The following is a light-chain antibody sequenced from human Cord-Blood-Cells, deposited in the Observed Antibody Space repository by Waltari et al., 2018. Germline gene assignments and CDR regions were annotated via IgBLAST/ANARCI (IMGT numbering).Light chain of an antibody. J-gene: IGKJ2*03. Sequence: DIQMTQSPSTLSASVGDRVTIPCRASQRISSWLAWYQQKPGKAPKLLIYKASSLESGVPSRFSGSGSGTEFTLTIRSLQPDDFATYYCQQYNSYSSFGQGTKLEIK. V-gene: IGKV1-5*03. CDR2: KAS. CDR3: QQYNSYSS. CDR1: QRISSW.